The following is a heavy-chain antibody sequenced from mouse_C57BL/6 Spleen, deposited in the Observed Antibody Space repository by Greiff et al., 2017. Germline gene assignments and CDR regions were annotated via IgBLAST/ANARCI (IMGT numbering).Heavy chain of an antibody. V-gene: IGHV1-82*01. CDR1: GYAFSSSW. CDR2: IYPGDGDT. J-gene: IGHJ2*01. Sequence: VQLQQSGPELVKPGASVKISCKASGYAFSSSWMNWVKQRSGKGLEWIGRIYPGDGDTNYNGKFKGKATLTADKSSSTAYMQLSSLTSEDSAVYFCARGGSSDYWGQGTTLTVSS. D-gene: IGHD1-3*01. CDR3: ARGGSSDY.